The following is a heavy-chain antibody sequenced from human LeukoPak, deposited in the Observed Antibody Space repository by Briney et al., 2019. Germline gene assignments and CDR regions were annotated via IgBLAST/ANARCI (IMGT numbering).Heavy chain of an antibody. V-gene: IGHV3-30*02. D-gene: IGHD2-2*01. J-gene: IGHJ4*02. CDR1: GLTYSTYG. CDR2: IRYDGSNK. CDR3: AKDVTGYCSTTSCPFDS. Sequence: GGSLRLSCAASGLTYSTYGMDWVRQAPGKGLEWVAYIRYDGSNKNYADSVKGRFTISRDNSKNTLYLQMSSLRAEDTAVYYCAKDVTGYCSTTSCPFDSWGQGTLVTVSS.